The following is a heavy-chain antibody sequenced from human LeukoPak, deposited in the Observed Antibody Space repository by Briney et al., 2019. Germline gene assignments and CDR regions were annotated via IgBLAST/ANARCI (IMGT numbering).Heavy chain of an antibody. CDR3: ARVGYYDSSGFDAFDT. J-gene: IGHJ3*02. D-gene: IGHD3-22*01. Sequence: GGSLRLSCEASGFTFSSYWMSWVRQAPGKGLEWVANIKQGGSEKYYVDSVKGRFTISRDNAKNSLYLQMNSLRAEDTAVYYCARVGYYDSSGFDAFDTWGQGTMVTVSS. V-gene: IGHV3-7*01. CDR1: GFTFSSYW. CDR2: IKQGGSEK.